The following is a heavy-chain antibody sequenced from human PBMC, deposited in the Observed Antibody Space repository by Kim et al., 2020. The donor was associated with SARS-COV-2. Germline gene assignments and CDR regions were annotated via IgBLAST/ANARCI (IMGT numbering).Heavy chain of an antibody. CDR2: ISGSGGST. CDR1: GFTFSSYA. CDR3: AKGGDTAMAKDCYYYYGMDV. Sequence: GGSLRLSCAASGFTFSSYAMSWVRQAPGKGLEWVSAISGSGGSTYYADSVKGRFTISRDNSKNTLYLQMNSLRAEDTAVYYCAKGGDTAMAKDCYYYYGMDVWGQGTTVTVSS. D-gene: IGHD5-18*01. J-gene: IGHJ6*02. V-gene: IGHV3-23*01.